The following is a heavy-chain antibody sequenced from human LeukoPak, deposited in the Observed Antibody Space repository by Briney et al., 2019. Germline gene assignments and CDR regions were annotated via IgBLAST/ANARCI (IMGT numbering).Heavy chain of an antibody. Sequence: PSETLSLTCTVSGGSINGYFWSWFRQPPGKGLEWIGNIDHTGSTKYNPSLKSRVTVSFHTSDNQFSLMLTSVTAADTAVYYCARQDGATTPYYYYYYMDVWGKGTTVTVFS. CDR3: ARQDGATTPYYYYYYMDV. V-gene: IGHV4-59*08. D-gene: IGHD5-12*01. J-gene: IGHJ6*03. CDR2: IDHTGST. CDR1: GGSINGYF.